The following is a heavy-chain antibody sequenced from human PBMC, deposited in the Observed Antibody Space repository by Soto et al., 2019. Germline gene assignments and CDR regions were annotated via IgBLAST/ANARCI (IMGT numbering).Heavy chain of an antibody. CDR1: GYTFTSYG. J-gene: IGHJ6*02. CDR2: ISAYNGNT. Sequence: QVQLVQSGAEVKKPGASVKVSCKASGYTFTSYGISWVRQAPGQGLEWMGWISAYNGNTNYAQKLQGRVTMTTDTPTSTAYMELRSLRSDDTAVYYCARVDSIVVVTAMDYYYGMDVWGQGTTVTVSS. V-gene: IGHV1-18*01. CDR3: ARVDSIVVVTAMDYYYGMDV. D-gene: IGHD2-21*02.